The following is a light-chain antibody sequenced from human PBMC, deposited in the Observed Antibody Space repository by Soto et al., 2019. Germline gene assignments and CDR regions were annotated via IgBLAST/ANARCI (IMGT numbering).Light chain of an antibody. CDR1: QSISSN. CDR3: QQRTNWPLT. Sequence: EIVLTQSPATLSLSPGERATLSCRASQSISSNLAWYRQTPGQAPRLLIHEASNRATGVPDRFSGSGSGTDFTLTISSLEPEDFAVYYCQQRTNWPLTFGGGTKVEVK. V-gene: IGKV3-11*01. J-gene: IGKJ4*01. CDR2: EAS.